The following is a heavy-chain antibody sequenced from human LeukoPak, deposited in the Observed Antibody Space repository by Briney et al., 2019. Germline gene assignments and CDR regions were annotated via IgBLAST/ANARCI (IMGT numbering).Heavy chain of an antibody. CDR2: IWYDGSNK. V-gene: IGHV3-33*08. D-gene: IGHD3-22*01. J-gene: IGHJ4*02. CDR3: ARGLFNYDNSGLNY. CDR1: GFTFSSYA. Sequence: GGSLRLSCAASGFTFSSYAMSWVRQAPGKGLEWVTKIWYDGSNKYYADSVKGRFTISRDNSKNTLYLQMNSLRAEDTAVYYCARGLFNYDNSGLNYWGQGTRVTVSS.